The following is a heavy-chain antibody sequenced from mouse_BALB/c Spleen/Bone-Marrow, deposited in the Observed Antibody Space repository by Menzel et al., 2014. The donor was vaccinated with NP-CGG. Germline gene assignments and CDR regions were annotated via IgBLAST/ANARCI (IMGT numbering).Heavy chain of an antibody. V-gene: IGHV1-18*01. CDR1: GYSFTGYT. CDR2: INPYDGGT. D-gene: IGHD2-10*02. Sequence: VQLKQSGPELVKPGAPMKISCKASGYSFTGYTMNWVKQSHGKNLEWIGLINPYDGGTSYNQKFKGKATLTVDKSSSTAYTELLSLTSEDSAVYYCARHGYGNYVAMDYWGQGTSVTVSS. CDR3: ARHGYGNYVAMDY. J-gene: IGHJ4*01.